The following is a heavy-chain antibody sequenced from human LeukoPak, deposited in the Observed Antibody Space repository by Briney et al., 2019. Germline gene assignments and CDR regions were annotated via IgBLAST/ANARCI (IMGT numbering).Heavy chain of an antibody. CDR1: GYTFTSYG. Sequence: ASVKVSCKASGYTFTSYGISWVRQAPGQGLEWMGWISAYNGNTNYAQKLQGRVTMTTDTSTSTAYMELRSLRSDDTAVYYCARAVMDSSGYYYLPLEYFQHWGQGTLVTVSS. D-gene: IGHD3-22*01. V-gene: IGHV1-18*01. J-gene: IGHJ1*01. CDR2: ISAYNGNT. CDR3: ARAVMDSSGYYYLPLEYFQH.